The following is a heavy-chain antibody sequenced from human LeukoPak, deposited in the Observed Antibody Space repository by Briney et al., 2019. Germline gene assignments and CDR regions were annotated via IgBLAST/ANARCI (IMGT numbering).Heavy chain of an antibody. Sequence: SQTLSLTCAVSGGSISSGGYYWSWIRQPPGKGLEWIGYIYYSGSTYYNPSLKSRVTISVDTSKNQFSLKLSSVTAADTAVYYCAREAAGTGVDYWGQGTLVTVSS. CDR3: AREAAGTGVDY. CDR1: GGSISSGGYY. CDR2: IYYSGST. J-gene: IGHJ4*02. D-gene: IGHD6-13*01. V-gene: IGHV4-30-4*01.